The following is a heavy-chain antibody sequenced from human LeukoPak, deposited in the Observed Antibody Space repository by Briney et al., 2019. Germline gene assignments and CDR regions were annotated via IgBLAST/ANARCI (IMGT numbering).Heavy chain of an antibody. V-gene: IGHV4-34*01. CDR1: GGSLRGYY. CDR3: ARPGGCNSTNCKGYMHI. Sequence: SETLSLTCAVYGGSLRGYYWSWIRQSPGKGLEWIGKIDHIGRTYYTPSLKSRVTISVDRSKNQFSLKLNSVTAADSAVYYCARPGGCNSTNCKGYMHIWGKRTTVTVSS. CDR2: IDHIGRT. D-gene: IGHD2-2*01. J-gene: IGHJ6*03.